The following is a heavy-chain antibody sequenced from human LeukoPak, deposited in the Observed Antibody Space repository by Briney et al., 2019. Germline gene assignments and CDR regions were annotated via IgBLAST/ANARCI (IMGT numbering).Heavy chain of an antibody. V-gene: IGHV3-48*04. J-gene: IGHJ4*02. CDR3: ARDRGGSYSAIDY. D-gene: IGHD1-26*01. CDR2: ISSSSSTI. Sequence: GGSLRLSCAASGFTFSSYSMKWVRQAPGKGLEWASFISSSSSTIYYADSVKGRFTISRDNAKNSLYLQMNSLRAEDTAVYYCARDRGGSYSAIDYWGQGTLVTVSS. CDR1: GFTFSSYS.